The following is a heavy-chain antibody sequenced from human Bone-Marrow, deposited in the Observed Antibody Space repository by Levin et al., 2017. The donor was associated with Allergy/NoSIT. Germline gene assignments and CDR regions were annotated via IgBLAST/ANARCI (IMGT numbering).Heavy chain of an antibody. J-gene: IGHJ6*02. CDR1: GGSFGTYT. D-gene: IGHD6-13*01. Sequence: SVKVSCKASGGSFGTYTISWVRQAPGQGLTWMGGIIVFFGTTEYAQNFQGRVTITADEATSTAYMEVTCLTTEDTAIYYCARENVIAHQSYFYGMDVWGQGTTVTVSS. CDR2: IIVFFGTT. CDR3: ARENVIAHQSYFYGMDV. V-gene: IGHV1-69*13.